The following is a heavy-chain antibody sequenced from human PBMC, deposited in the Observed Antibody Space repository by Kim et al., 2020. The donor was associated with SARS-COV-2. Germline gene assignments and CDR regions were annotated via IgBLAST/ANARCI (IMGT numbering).Heavy chain of an antibody. Sequence: GGSLRLSCAASGFTFSSYAMSWVRQAPGKGLEWVSAISGSGGSTYYADSVKGRFTISRDNSKNTLYLQMNSLRAEDTAVYYCAKVLGLYCSGGSCYIPPIYYYGMDVWGQGTTVTVSS. CDR1: GFTFSSYA. D-gene: IGHD2-15*01. CDR2: ISGSGGST. CDR3: AKVLGLYCSGGSCYIPPIYYYGMDV. J-gene: IGHJ6*02. V-gene: IGHV3-23*01.